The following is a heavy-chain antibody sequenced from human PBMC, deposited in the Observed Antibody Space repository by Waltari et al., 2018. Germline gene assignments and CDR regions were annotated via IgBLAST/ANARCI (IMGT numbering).Heavy chain of an antibody. CDR1: GGTFSSYA. J-gene: IGHJ5*02. D-gene: IGHD2-2*01. CDR3: ARENYCSSTSCRPWFDP. V-gene: IGHV1-69*05. Sequence: QVQLVQSGAEVKKPGSSVKVSCKASGGTFSSYAISWVRQAPGQGLEWMGGIIPIFGTANYAQKFQGRVTITTDESTSTAYMELSSLRSEDTAVYYCARENYCSSTSCRPWFDPWGQGTLVTVSS. CDR2: IIPIFGTA.